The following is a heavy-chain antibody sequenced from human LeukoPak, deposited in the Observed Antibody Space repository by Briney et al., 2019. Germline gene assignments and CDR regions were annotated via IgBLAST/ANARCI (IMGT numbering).Heavy chain of an antibody. CDR1: GFTFSGYS. V-gene: IGHV3-48*02. CDR3: VRDPDALDY. Sequence: GGSLRLSCAASGFTFSGYSMNWVRQAPGEGREWVSFIGRSGYPIHYADSVKGRSTISRDNAKSSVYLQMNSLRDEDTAVYYCVRDPDALDYWGQGTLVTVSS. J-gene: IGHJ4*02. CDR2: IGRSGYPI.